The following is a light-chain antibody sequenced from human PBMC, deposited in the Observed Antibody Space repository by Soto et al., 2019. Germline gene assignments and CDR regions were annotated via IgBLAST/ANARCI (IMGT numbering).Light chain of an antibody. Sequence: DIQMTQSQSSLSASVGDRVTITCQASQDISNYLNWYQQKPGKAPKLLIYDASNLETGVPSRFSGSGSGTDFTFTISSLQPEDSATYYCQQYDKLPQRTFGGGPKVEIK. J-gene: IGKJ4*01. CDR1: QDISNY. V-gene: IGKV1-33*01. CDR2: DAS. CDR3: QQYDKLPQRT.